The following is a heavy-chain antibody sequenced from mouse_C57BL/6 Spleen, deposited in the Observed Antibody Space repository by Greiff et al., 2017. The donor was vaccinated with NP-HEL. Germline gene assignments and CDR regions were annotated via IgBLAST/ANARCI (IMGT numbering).Heavy chain of an antibody. D-gene: IGHD1-1*01. CDR2: ISSGGSYT. Sequence: EVKLVESGGDLVKPGGSLKLSCAASGFTFSSYGMSWVRQTPDKRLEWVATISSGGSYTYYPDSVKGRFTISRDNAKNTLYLQMSSLKSEDTSMYYCARQRGIITTVVATDYAMDYWGQGTSVTVSS. CDR1: GFTFSSYG. J-gene: IGHJ4*01. V-gene: IGHV5-6*02. CDR3: ARQRGIITTVVATDYAMDY.